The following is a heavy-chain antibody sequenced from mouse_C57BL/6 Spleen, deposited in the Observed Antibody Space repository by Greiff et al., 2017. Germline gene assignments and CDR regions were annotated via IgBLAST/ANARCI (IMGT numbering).Heavy chain of an antibody. V-gene: IGHV1-80*01. CDR2: IYPGDGDT. J-gene: IGHJ1*03. CDR3: ARAFDV. CDR1: GYAFSSYW. Sequence: QVQLQQSGAELVKPGASVKISCKASGYAFSSYWMTWVKQRPGQGLEWIGHIYPGDGDTNYNGKFKGKATLTADKSSSTAYMQLSSLTSEDSAVXFCARAFDVWGTGTTVTVAS.